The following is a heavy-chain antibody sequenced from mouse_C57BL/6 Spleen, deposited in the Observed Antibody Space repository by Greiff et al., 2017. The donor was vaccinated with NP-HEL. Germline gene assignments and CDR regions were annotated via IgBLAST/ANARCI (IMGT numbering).Heavy chain of an antibody. CDR2: IHPNSGST. J-gene: IGHJ2*01. V-gene: IGHV1-64*01. CDR3: ARRYYGCGFDY. CDR1: GYTFTSYW. Sequence: VQLQQSGAELVKPGASVKLSCKASGYTFTSYWMHWVKQRPGQGLEWIGMIHPNSGSTNYNEKFKGKATLTVDKSSSTAYMQHSSLTSEDAAVYYCARRYYGCGFDYWGQGTTLTVSS. D-gene: IGHD1-1*01.